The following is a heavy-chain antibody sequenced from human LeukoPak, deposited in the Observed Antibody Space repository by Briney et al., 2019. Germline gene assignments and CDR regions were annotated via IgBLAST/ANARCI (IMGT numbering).Heavy chain of an antibody. J-gene: IGHJ5*02. CDR2: IDYSGDT. CDR3: ARHPPGLRYFDP. CDR1: GGAISGYY. V-gene: IGHV4-59*08. D-gene: IGHD3-9*01. Sequence: SETLSLTCSVPGGAISGYYWSWIRQPPGKAQEWIAYIDYSGDTNSNPSLKSRVTISVDTSKNQFSLRLNSVTAADTAFYYCARHPPGLRYFDPWGQGTLVTVSS.